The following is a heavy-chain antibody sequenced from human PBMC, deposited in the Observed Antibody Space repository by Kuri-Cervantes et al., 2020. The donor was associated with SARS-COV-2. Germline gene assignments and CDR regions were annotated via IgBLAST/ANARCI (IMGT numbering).Heavy chain of an antibody. J-gene: IGHJ5*02. Sequence: GSLRLSCTVSGGSISSSSYYWGWFRQPPGKGLVWIGSIYHSGSTYDNPSLKSRVTISVDTSKNQYSLKLSSVTAADPDVYYCTLMVYATSWFDPWGQGTTVTVSS. CDR1: GGSISSSSYY. CDR3: TLMVYATSWFDP. V-gene: IGHV4-39*07. CDR2: IYHSGST. D-gene: IGHD2-8*01.